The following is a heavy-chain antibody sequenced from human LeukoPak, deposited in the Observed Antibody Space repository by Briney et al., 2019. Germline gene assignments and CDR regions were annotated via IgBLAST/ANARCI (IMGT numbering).Heavy chain of an antibody. J-gene: IGHJ4*02. D-gene: IGHD5-18*01. CDR1: GFTFSSYG. V-gene: IGHV3-33*01. Sequence: PGGSLRLSCAASGFTFSSYGMHWVRQAPGKGLEWVAVIWYDGSNKYYADSVRGRFTISRDNSKNTLYLQMNSLRAEDTAVYYCARGTAMVTNWGQGTLVTVSS. CDR3: ARGTAMVTN. CDR2: IWYDGSNK.